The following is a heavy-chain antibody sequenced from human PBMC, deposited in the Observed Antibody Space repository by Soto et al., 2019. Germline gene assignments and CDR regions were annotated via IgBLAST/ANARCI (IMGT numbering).Heavy chain of an antibody. V-gene: IGHV3-30*18. D-gene: IGHD5-12*01. CDR3: AKDHGPWGYRVINWFDP. Sequence: QVQLVESGGGVVQPGRSLRLSCAASGFTFSSYGMHWVRQAPGKGLEWVAVISYDGSNKYYADSVKGRFTISRDNSKNTLYLQMNSLRAEDTAVYYCAKDHGPWGYRVINWFDPWGQGTLVTVSS. CDR1: GFTFSSYG. CDR2: ISYDGSNK. J-gene: IGHJ5*02.